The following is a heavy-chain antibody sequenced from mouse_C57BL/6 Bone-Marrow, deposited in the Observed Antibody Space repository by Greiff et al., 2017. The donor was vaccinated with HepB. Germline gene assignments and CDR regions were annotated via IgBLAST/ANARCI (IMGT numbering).Heavy chain of an antibody. Sequence: QVQLQQPGAELVRPGSSVKLSCKASGYTFTSYWMDWVKQRPGQGLEWIGNIYPSDSETHYNQKFKDKATLTVDKSSSTAYMQLSNLTSEDSAVYYCARRGSSYYYAMSYWGQADSVTVSS. J-gene: IGHJ4*01. CDR1: GYTFTSYW. D-gene: IGHD1-1*01. CDR2: IYPSDSET. V-gene: IGHV1-61*01. CDR3: ARRGSSYYYAMSY.